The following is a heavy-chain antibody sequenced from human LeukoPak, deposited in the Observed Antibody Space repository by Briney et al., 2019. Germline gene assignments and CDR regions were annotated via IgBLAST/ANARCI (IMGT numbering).Heavy chain of an antibody. CDR1: GYTFTSYG. CDR3: ARVQGGGAFDI. Sequence: ASVKVSCKASGYTFTSYGISWVRQAPGQGLEWMGWISPYNAKTNYAQKVQGRVTMTTDTSRSTAYMELRSLRSDGTAVYYCARVQGGGAFDIWGQGTMVTVSS. CDR2: ISPYNAKT. J-gene: IGHJ3*02. V-gene: IGHV1-18*01. D-gene: IGHD3-16*01.